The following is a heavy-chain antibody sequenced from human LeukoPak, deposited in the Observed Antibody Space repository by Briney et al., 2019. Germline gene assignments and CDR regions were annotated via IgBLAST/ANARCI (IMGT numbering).Heavy chain of an antibody. J-gene: IGHJ4*02. CDR2: IYYSGST. Sequence: SETLSLTCTVSGGSISSSSYYWGWIRQPPGKGLEWIGSIYYSGSTYYNPSLKGRVTISVDTSKNQFSLKLSSVTAADTAVYYCARAGVVEFDYWGQGTLVTVSS. V-gene: IGHV4-39*07. CDR1: GGSISSSSYY. CDR3: ARAGVVEFDY. D-gene: IGHD2-21*01.